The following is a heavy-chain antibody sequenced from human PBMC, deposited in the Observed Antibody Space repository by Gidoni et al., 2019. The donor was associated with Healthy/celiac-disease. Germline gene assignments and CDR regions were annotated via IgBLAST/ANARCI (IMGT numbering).Heavy chain of an antibody. CDR1: GFTFSSYG. CDR2: ISYDGSNK. CDR3: ATGDCSGGSCYSDYYYYGMDV. Sequence: QVQLVESGGGVVQPGRSLRLSCEASGFTFSSYGMHWVRQAPGKGLEWVAVISYDGSNKYYADSVKGRFTISRDNSKNTLYLQMNSLRAEDTAVYYCATGDCSGGSCYSDYYYYGMDVWGQGTTVTVS. V-gene: IGHV3-30*03. J-gene: IGHJ6*02. D-gene: IGHD2-15*01.